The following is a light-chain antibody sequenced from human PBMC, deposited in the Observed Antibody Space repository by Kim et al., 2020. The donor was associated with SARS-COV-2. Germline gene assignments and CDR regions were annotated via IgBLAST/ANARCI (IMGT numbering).Light chain of an antibody. V-gene: IGKV3-20*01. CDR2: GTS. CDR1: QGVADNL. J-gene: IGKJ2*01. Sequence: WSPGERVLLACRGRQGVADNLLAGFPQDPGQAPRLLIYGTSSRATGIPDRFSGSGSGTDFTLTISRLEPEDSAVYYCQQYDRPPYTFGQGTKLEI. CDR3: QQYDRPPYT.